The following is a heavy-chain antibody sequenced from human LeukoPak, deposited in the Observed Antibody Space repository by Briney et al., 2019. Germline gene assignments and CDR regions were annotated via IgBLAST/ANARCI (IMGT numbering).Heavy chain of an antibody. V-gene: IGHV3-53*01. CDR2: IYSDGST. CDR3: ARDPVAGDDAFDV. J-gene: IGHJ3*01. Sequence: GGSLRLSCVASGFTVSNNYMSWVRQAPGKGLEWVSIIYSDGSTYYADSVKGRFTISRDNSKNTLYLQMSFLGAEDTAVYYCARDPVAGDDAFDVWGQGTLVTVSS. D-gene: IGHD6-19*01. CDR1: GFTVSNNY.